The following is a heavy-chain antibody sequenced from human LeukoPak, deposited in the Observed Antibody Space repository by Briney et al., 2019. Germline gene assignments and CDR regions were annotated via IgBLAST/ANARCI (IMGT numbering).Heavy chain of an antibody. Sequence: PGGSLRLSCAASGFTFSASPIHWVRQASGKGLEWVGRITSKADSYATAYGASVKGRFAISRDDLKNTAYLQMNSLRVDDTAVYYCARVDSSSWKGLDVWGQGTTVTVSS. CDR2: ITSKADSYAT. J-gene: IGHJ6*02. D-gene: IGHD6-13*01. V-gene: IGHV3-73*01. CDR3: ARVDSSSWKGLDV. CDR1: GFTFSASP.